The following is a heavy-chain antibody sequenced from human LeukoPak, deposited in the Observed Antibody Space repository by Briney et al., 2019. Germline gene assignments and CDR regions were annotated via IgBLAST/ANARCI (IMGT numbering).Heavy chain of an antibody. CDR3: ARDHSGEWESVSGWWFDP. J-gene: IGHJ5*02. D-gene: IGHD1-26*01. CDR2: INPSGGST. CDR1: GYTFTSYY. V-gene: IGHV1-46*01. Sequence: ASVKVSCKASGYTFTSYYMHWVRQAPGQGLEWMGIINPSGGSTSYAQKFQGRVTMTRDISTSTVYMELSSLRSEDTAVYYCARDHSGEWESVSGWWFDPWGQGTLVIVSS.